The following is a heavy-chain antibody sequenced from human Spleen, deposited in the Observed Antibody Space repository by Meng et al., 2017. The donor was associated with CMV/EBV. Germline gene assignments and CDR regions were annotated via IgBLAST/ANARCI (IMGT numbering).Heavy chain of an antibody. J-gene: IGHJ3*02. V-gene: IGHV3-23*01. CDR3: AKDFIGGRRGGSGYAFDI. Sequence: FNFADYALNWVRQSPGKGLEWVSSISGSGGNTYYADSVKGRFTISRDSSKDTLHVQMNSLRVEDTGIYYCAKDFIGGRRGGSGYAFDIWGQGTMVTVSS. CDR2: ISGSGGNT. D-gene: IGHD3-10*01. CDR1: FNFADYA.